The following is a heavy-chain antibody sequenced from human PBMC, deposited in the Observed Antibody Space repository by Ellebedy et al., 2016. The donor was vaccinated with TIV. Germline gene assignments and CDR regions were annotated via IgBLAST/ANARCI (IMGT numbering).Heavy chain of an antibody. CDR3: AKAHYPPYHPAMGDY. Sequence: GGSLRLXXAASGFTFSSYGMHWVRQAPGKGLEWVAVISYDGSNKYYADSVKGRFTISRDNSKNTLYLQMNSLRAEDTAVYYCAKAHYPPYHPAMGDYWGQGTLVTVSS. J-gene: IGHJ4*02. V-gene: IGHV3-30*18. CDR2: ISYDGSNK. CDR1: GFTFSSYG. D-gene: IGHD5-18*01.